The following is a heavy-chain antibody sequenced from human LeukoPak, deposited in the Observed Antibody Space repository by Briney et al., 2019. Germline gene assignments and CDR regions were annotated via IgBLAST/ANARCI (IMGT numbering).Heavy chain of an antibody. J-gene: IGHJ5*02. Sequence: PSQTLSLTCTVSGGSISSGGYYWRWIRQPPGKGLEWIGYIYHSGSTYYNPSLKSRVTISVDRSKNQFSLKLSSVTAADTAVYYCARVDCTNGVCYGGNYWFDPWGQGTLVTVSS. V-gene: IGHV4-30-2*01. D-gene: IGHD2-8*01. CDR3: ARVDCTNGVCYGGNYWFDP. CDR2: IYHSGST. CDR1: GGSISSGGYY.